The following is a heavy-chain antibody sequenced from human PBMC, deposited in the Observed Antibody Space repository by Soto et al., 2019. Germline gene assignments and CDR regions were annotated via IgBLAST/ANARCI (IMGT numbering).Heavy chain of an antibody. CDR1: GFTFSSYG. Sequence: GGSLRLSCAASGFTFSSYGMHWVRQAPGKGLEWVAVIWYDGSHKYYADSVKGRFTTSRDKSTDTLYLQMSSLRAEDTAVYYCARDLYGDNSYYFYSYGLDFWGQGTTVTVSS. D-gene: IGHD4-17*01. V-gene: IGHV3-33*01. CDR2: IWYDGSHK. CDR3: ARDLYGDNSYYFYSYGLDF. J-gene: IGHJ6*02.